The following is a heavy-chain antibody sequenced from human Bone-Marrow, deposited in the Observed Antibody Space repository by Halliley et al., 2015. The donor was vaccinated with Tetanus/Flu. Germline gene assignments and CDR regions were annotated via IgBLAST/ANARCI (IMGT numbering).Heavy chain of an antibody. J-gene: IGHJ6*02. V-gene: IGHV3-20*03. CDR2: NGGGT. Sequence: NGGGTAYADSVKGRFTISRDNAKHSLYLQMNSLRAEDTALYYCAREGWSYNFWSGSIPSVYGMDVWGLGTTVTVSS. CDR3: AREGWSYNFWSGSIPSVYGMDV. D-gene: IGHD3-3*01.